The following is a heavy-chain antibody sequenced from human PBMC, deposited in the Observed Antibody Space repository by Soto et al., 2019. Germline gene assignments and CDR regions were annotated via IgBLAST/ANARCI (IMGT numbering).Heavy chain of an antibody. CDR2: IYYSGST. CDR3: ARERPDGARLDP. V-gene: IGHV4-59*12. Sequence: PSETLSLTCTVSGGSLSSYYWSWIRQPPGKGLEWIGYIYYSGSTYYSPSLKSRVTISVDTSKNQFSLKLSSVTAADTAVYYCARERPDGARLDPWGQGTLVTVSS. D-gene: IGHD6-6*01. CDR1: GGSLSSYY. J-gene: IGHJ5*02.